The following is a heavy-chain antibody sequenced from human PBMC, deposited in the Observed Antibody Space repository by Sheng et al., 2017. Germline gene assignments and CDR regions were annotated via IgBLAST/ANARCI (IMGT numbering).Heavy chain of an antibody. V-gene: IGHV3-13*01. CDR3: VRGGIRVTGLDAFDI. D-gene: IGHD6-19*01. CDR1: GFTLSKYD. Sequence: EVQLVESGGDLVQPGGSLRLSCAVSGFTLSKYDMYWVRQATGRRLEWVSAIGTAGDTYYLDSVKGRFTISRESAKSSLYLQMNSLGAGDTAVYYCVRGGIRVTGLDAFDIWGQGTMVTVSS. J-gene: IGHJ3*02. CDR2: IGTAGDT.